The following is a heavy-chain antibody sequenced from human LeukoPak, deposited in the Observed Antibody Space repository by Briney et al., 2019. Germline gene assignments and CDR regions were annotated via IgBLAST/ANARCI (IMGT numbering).Heavy chain of an antibody. CDR3: ARVPSLGVRGVITYYYYGMDV. V-gene: IGHV1-2*02. CDR1: GYTFTGYY. D-gene: IGHD3-10*01. CDR2: INPNSGGT. J-gene: IGHJ6*02. Sequence: RASVKVSCKASGYTFTGYYMHWVRQAPGQGLEWMGWINPNSGGTNYAQKFQGRVTMTRDTSISTAYMALSRLRSDDTAVYYCARVPSLGVRGVITYYYYGMDVWGQGTTVTVSS.